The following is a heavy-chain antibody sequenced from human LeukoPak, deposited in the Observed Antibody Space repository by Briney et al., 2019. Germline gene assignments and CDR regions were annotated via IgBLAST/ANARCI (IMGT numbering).Heavy chain of an antibody. J-gene: IGHJ4*02. D-gene: IGHD4-17*01. V-gene: IGHV3-33*06. CDR3: AKWSGDYPSYYLDY. Sequence: GRSLRLSCAASGFTFRSYGSHWVRQAPGKGLEWVALIRSDGSSKNYADSVKGRFTISRDASKNTVYLQMNSLRAEDTAVYSCAKWSGDYPSYYLDYWGRGTLGTASS. CDR1: GFTFRSYG. CDR2: IRSDGSSK.